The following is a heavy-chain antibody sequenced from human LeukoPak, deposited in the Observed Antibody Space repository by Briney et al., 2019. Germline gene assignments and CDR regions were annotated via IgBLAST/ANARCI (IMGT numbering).Heavy chain of an antibody. J-gene: IGHJ1*01. Sequence: GGSLRLFHAASGFTFRTYGMHWVRQAPGKGLEWVAVISYDGSNKYYADSVKGRFTISRDNSKNTLYLQMNSLRAEDTAVYYCANREYHLPALYWGQGTLVTVSS. CDR1: GFTFRTYG. CDR2: ISYDGSNK. CDR3: ANREYHLPALY. D-gene: IGHD2-2*01. V-gene: IGHV3-30*18.